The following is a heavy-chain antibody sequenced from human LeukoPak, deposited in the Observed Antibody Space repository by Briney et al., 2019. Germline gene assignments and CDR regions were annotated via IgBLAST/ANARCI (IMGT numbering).Heavy chain of an antibody. D-gene: IGHD3-16*01. CDR3: VRDRGEDLRDYYYGMDV. Sequence: ASVKGSCKASGYTFTSYYNHWVRQAPGQGLEWMGIINPSGGGSATYAQKFQGRVTMTSDTSTSTVYMELSSLRSEDTAVYYCVRDRGEDLRDYYYGMDVWGQGTTVIVSS. J-gene: IGHJ6*02. V-gene: IGHV1-46*01. CDR2: INPSGGGSA. CDR1: GYTFTSYY.